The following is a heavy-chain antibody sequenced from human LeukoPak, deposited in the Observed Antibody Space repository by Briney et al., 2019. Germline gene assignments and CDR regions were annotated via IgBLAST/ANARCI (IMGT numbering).Heavy chain of an antibody. V-gene: IGHV4-34*01. Sequence: SETLSLTCAVYGGSFSGYYWSWIRQPPGKGLEWIGEINHSGSTNYNPSLNSRVTISVGTSKNQFSLKLSSVTAADTAVYYCARRSPLYGSGSYYLGYWGQGTLVTVSS. D-gene: IGHD3-10*01. CDR2: INHSGST. CDR3: ARRSPLYGSGSYYLGY. CDR1: GGSFSGYY. J-gene: IGHJ4*02.